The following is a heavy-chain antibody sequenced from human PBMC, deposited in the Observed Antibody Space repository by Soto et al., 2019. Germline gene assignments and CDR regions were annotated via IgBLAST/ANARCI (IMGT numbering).Heavy chain of an antibody. Sequence: SETLSLTCAVYGGSFSGYDWSWIRQPPGKELEWIGEINHSGSTNYNTSLKSRVTISVDTSKNQFSLKLSSVTAADTAVYYCARGIVVVVAANRDYYYMDVWGKGTTVTVSS. CDR3: ARGIVVVVAANRDYYYMDV. D-gene: IGHD2-15*01. CDR1: GGSFSGYD. V-gene: IGHV4-34*01. CDR2: INHSGST. J-gene: IGHJ6*03.